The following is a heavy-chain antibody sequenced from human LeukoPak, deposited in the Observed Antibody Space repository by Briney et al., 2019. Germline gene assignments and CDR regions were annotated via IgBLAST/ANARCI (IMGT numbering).Heavy chain of an antibody. D-gene: IGHD2-21*01. Sequence: GGSLRLSCAASGFTFDDYGMSWVRQAPGKGLEWVGRIKSKTDGGTTDYAAPVKGRFTISRDDSKNTLYLQMNSLKTEDTAVYYCTTVGAYCGGDCYDYWGQGTLVTVSS. V-gene: IGHV3-15*01. CDR3: TTVGAYCGGDCYDY. CDR2: IKSKTDGGTT. CDR1: GFTFDDYG. J-gene: IGHJ4*02.